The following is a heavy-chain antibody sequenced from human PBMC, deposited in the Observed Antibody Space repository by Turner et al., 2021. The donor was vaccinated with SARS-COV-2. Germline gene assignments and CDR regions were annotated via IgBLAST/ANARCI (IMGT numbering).Heavy chain of an antibody. CDR2: IYYSGST. CDR1: GGSISSSRFY. D-gene: IGHD1-26*01. J-gene: IGHJ6*02. CDR3: AGEVVVLATTHYGMDV. Sequence: LQLQESGPGLVKPSETLSLTCTVSGGSISSSRFYWGCIRQPPGKGLEWIGYIYYSGSTYYNPSLKSRVTISVDTSKIQFSLRLSSVTAVDTAVYYCAGEVVVLATTHYGMDVWGQGTTVTVSS. V-gene: IGHV4-39*01.